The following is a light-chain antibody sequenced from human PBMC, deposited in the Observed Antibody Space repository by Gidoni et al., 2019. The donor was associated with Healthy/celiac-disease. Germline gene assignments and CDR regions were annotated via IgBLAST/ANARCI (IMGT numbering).Light chain of an antibody. CDR3: CSYAGSSTLEV. CDR2: EVS. J-gene: IGLJ2*01. V-gene: IGLV2-23*02. Sequence: QSALPQPASVSESPGQSITISCTGTSSDVGRYNLVSWYQHPPGKAPKLMIYEVSKRPSGVSNRFSGSKSGNTASLTIAGLQAEDEAVYYCCSYAGSSTLEVFGGGTKLTVL. CDR1: SSDVGRYNL.